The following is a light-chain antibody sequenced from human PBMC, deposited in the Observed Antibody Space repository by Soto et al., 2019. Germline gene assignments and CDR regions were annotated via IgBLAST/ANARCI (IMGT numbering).Light chain of an antibody. V-gene: IGLV1-40*01. Sequence: QSVLTQPPSVSGAPGQRVTISCTGSSSNIGAGYDVHWYQQHPGTAPKLLIYGNSNRPSGVPDRFSGSKSGTAASLSITGPQHEDEADDDCHCYYCSLSGYVLFGGGTKLTVL. CDR3: HCYYCSLSGYVL. J-gene: IGLJ2*01. CDR1: SSNIGAGYD. CDR2: GNS.